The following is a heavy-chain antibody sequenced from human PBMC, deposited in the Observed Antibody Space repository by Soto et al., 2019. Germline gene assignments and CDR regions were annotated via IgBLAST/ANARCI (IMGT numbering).Heavy chain of an antibody. CDR2: ISGSGGST. Sequence: GGSLRLSCAASGFTFSSYAMSWVRQTPGEGLEWVSAISGSGGSTYYADSVKGRFTISRDNSKSTVYLQMNSLRAEDTAVYYCAKARGSSTPAPGSYWGQGTLVTVSS. CDR1: GFTFSSYA. D-gene: IGHD2-2*01. V-gene: IGHV3-23*01. CDR3: AKARGSSTPAPGSY. J-gene: IGHJ4*02.